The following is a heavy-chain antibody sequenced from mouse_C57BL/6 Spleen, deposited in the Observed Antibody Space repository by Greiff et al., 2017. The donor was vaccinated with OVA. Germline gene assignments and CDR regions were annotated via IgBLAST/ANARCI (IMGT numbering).Heavy chain of an antibody. CDR1: GYTFTSYW. V-gene: IGHV1-72*01. CDR2: IDPNSGGT. CDR3: EREGIYYGSSFYFDY. D-gene: IGHD1-1*01. Sequence: VQLQQPGAELVKPGASVKLSCKASGYTFTSYWMHWVKQRPGRGLEWIGRIDPNSGGTKYNEKFKSKATLTVDKPSSTAYMQLRRLTSEVSAVYYCEREGIYYGSSFYFDYGGQGPTLTVSS. J-gene: IGHJ2*01.